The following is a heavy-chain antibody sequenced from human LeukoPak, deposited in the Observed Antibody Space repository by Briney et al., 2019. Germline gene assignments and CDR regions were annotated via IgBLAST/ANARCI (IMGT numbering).Heavy chain of an antibody. J-gene: IGHJ4*02. Sequence: PSEPLSLTCSASGVYISSHYWSWIRQPAGGGLEWFGHLYTSGSTNYNPSLNSRVTISVDKSKNHLPLNWSFVTAAHTPFYYCARDWRYCSVGSCSYYFDYWGQGALVTVSS. CDR2: LYTSGST. D-gene: IGHD2-15*01. CDR1: GVYISSHY. V-gene: IGHV4-4*07. CDR3: ARDWRYCSVGSCSYYFDY.